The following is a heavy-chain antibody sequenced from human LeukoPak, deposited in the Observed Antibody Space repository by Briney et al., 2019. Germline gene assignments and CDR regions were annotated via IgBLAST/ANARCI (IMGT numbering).Heavy chain of an antibody. Sequence: GTSLRLSCAASGFTFSSYGMHWVRQAPGKGLEWLAGIATDGSFAYYADSVKGRFTISRDNAKNSLYLQMNSLRAEDTAVYYCARDNYDSSTPYYFDYWGQGTLVTVSS. J-gene: IGHJ4*02. V-gene: IGHV3-33*08. CDR1: GFTFSSYG. CDR3: ARDNYDSSTPYYFDY. CDR2: IATDGSFA. D-gene: IGHD3-22*01.